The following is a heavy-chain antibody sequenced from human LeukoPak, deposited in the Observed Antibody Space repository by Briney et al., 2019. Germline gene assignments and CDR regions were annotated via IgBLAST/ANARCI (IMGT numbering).Heavy chain of an antibody. D-gene: IGHD3/OR15-3a*01. J-gene: IGHJ3*02. V-gene: IGHV3-48*03. CDR3: AKSVGLDYKEAFDI. CDR2: ISSSGSTI. CDR1: GFTFSSYE. Sequence: GGSLRLSCAASGFTFSSYEMNWVRQAPGKGLEWVSYISSSGSTIYYADSVKGRFTISRDNAKNSLYLQMNSLRAEDMALYYCAKSVGLDYKEAFDIWGQGTMVTVSS.